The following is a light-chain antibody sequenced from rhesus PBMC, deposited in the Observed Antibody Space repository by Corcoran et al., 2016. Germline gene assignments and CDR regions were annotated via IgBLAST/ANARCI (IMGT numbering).Light chain of an antibody. CDR1: QSISSW. J-gene: IGKJ3*01. V-gene: IGKV1-22*01. CDR3: QQYSSSPFT. Sequence: DIQMTQSPSSLSASVGDTVTITCRASQSISSWLAWYQQKPGKAPKLLIYKESRLQSGVPSRFSGSGSGTDFTLTISSLQSEDFATYYCQQYSSSPFTFGPGTKLDIK. CDR2: KES.